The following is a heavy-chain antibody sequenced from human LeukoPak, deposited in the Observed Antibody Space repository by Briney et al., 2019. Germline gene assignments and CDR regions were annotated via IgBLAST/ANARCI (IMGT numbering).Heavy chain of an antibody. CDR2: TYYRSKWYN. J-gene: IGHJ6*03. CDR1: GDSVSSNSAA. Sequence: SQTLSLTCAISGDSVSSNSAAWTWIRQSPSRGLEWLGRTYYRSKWYNDYEVSVQSRITINPDTSKNQFSLQLSSVTPEDTAVYYCARGRVTTIANYYYYYIGVWGKGTTVTVSS. V-gene: IGHV6-1*01. D-gene: IGHD4-17*01. CDR3: ARGRVTTIANYYYYYIGV.